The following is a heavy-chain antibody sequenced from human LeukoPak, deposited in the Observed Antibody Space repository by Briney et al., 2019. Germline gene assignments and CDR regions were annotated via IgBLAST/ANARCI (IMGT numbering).Heavy chain of an antibody. Sequence: SETLSLTCTVPGGSISSYYWSWIRQPPWKGLDRTGYSYYMGSTNYNPSLKSRVAISVDTSEDQFSLKLSSVTAADTAVYYCARVFFFKQKTAYDIAAAGTRWGQGTLVTVSS. V-gene: IGHV4-59*01. CDR2: SYYMGST. D-gene: IGHD6-13*01. CDR3: ARVFFFKQKTAYDIAAAGTR. CDR1: GGSISSYY. J-gene: IGHJ4*02.